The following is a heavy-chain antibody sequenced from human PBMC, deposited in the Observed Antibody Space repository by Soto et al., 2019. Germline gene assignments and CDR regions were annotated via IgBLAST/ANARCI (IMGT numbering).Heavy chain of an antibody. CDR3: AKVTQRAAAGRYEYYKYGMDV. CDR1: GFAFSTYA. V-gene: IGHV3-23*01. CDR2: ISGSGGSS. J-gene: IGHJ6*02. D-gene: IGHD6-13*01. Sequence: EVQLLESGGALEHPGGSLRLSCAASGFAFSTYAMTWVRQAPGKGLEWVSVISGSGGSSYYASSVKGRFTISRDNSKNTLNLQMNGMRAEDTALYYCAKVTQRAAAGRYEYYKYGMDVWGQGTTVTVSS.